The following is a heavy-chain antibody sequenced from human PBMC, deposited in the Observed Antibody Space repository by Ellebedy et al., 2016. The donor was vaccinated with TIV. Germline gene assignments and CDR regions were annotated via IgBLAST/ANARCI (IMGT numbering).Heavy chain of an antibody. CDR1: GFTFSNAW. V-gene: IGHV3-15*01. CDR2: IKSKVDGGTT. D-gene: IGHD1-26*01. J-gene: IGHJ3*02. CDR3: TTDRRGSYDVPFDI. Sequence: GGSLRLXXAASGFTFSNAWMNWVRQAPGKGLEWVGLIKSKVDGGTTAYAAPVKDRFTISREDSKTTLYLQMNSLKSEDTGVYYCTTDRRGSYDVPFDIWGQGTMVTVSP.